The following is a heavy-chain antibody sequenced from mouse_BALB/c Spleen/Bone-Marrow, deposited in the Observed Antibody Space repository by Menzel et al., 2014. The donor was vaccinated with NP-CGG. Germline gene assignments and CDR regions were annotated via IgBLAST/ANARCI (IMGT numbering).Heavy chain of an antibody. Sequence: VQLQQSGPELVKSGASVRISCKASGYTFTRYYIQWMKQRPGQGLEWIGWIYPGNVNTKYNEKFKGKATLTADKSSSTAYMQLSSLTSEDSAVYFCAMWLRRDYYAMDYWGQGTSVTVSS. CDR1: GYTFTRYY. CDR3: AMWLRRDYYAMDY. V-gene: IGHV1S56*01. CDR2: IYPGNVNT. J-gene: IGHJ4*01. D-gene: IGHD2-2*01.